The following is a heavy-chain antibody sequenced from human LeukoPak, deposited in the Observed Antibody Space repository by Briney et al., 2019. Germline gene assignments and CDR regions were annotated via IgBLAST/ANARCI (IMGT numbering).Heavy chain of an antibody. J-gene: IGHJ4*02. CDR2: ISYDGSNR. CDR3: ARDPAKFWSGHDY. V-gene: IGHV3-30*03. D-gene: IGHD3-3*01. CDR1: GFIFSSYG. Sequence: GGSLRLSCTASGFIFSSYGMHWVRQAPGKGLEWVAVISYDGSNRYYADSVKGRFTISRNNSKNTLYVQMNSLRAEDTAVYYCARDPAKFWSGHDYWGQGTLVTVSS.